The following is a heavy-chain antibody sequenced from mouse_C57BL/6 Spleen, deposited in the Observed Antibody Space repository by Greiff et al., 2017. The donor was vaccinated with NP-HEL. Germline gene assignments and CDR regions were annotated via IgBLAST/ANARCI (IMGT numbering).Heavy chain of an antibody. J-gene: IGHJ2*01. Sequence: VQLQQPGAELVKPGASVKLSCKASGYTFTSYWMHWVKQRPGQGLEWIGMIHPNSGSTNYNEKFKSKATLTVDKSSSTAYMQLSSLTSEDSAVYYCARRGTGTSGYFDYWGQGTTLTVSS. CDR3: ARRGTGTSGYFDY. CDR2: IHPNSGST. CDR1: GYTFTSYW. V-gene: IGHV1-64*01. D-gene: IGHD4-1*01.